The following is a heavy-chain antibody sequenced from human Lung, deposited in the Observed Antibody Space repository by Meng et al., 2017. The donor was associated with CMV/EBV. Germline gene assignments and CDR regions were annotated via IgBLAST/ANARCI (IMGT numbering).Heavy chain of an antibody. D-gene: IGHD2-21*01. J-gene: IGHJ4*02. CDR1: GFRFSTYS. CDR3: ASLFCGPTTCYYFDW. Sequence: GGSLTLSXAASGFRFSTYSMSWVRQAPGKGLEWLASINRDGSEKDYVDSVKGRFTISRDNAKNSLYLVMNSLRAEDTAVYYCASLFCGPTTCYYFDWWGQGTLVTVSS. V-gene: IGHV3-7*01. CDR2: INRDGSEK.